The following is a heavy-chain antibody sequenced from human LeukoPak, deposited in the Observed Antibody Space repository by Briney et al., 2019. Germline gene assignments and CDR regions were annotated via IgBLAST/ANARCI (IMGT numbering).Heavy chain of an antibody. V-gene: IGHV1-18*01. D-gene: IGHD2-2*02. CDR3: ATEGGYCSSTSCYTRLDY. Sequence: GASVKVSCKASGYTFTSYGISWVRQAPGQGLEWMGWISAYNGNTNYAQKLQGRVTMTTDTSTSTAYMELRSLRSDDTAVYYCATEGGYCSSTSCYTRLDYWGQGTLVTVSS. CDR1: GYTFTSYG. CDR2: ISAYNGNT. J-gene: IGHJ4*02.